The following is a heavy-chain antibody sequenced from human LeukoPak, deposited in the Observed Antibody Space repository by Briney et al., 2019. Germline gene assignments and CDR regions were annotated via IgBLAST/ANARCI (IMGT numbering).Heavy chain of an antibody. CDR2: IYYSGST. Sequence: SETLSLTCTVSGGSISSGGYYWSWIRQHPGKGLEWIGYIYYSGSTYYNPSLKSRVTISVDTSKNQFSLMLSSVTAADTAVYYCARGIAAADHFDYWGQGTLVTVSS. D-gene: IGHD6-13*01. CDR3: ARGIAAADHFDY. CDR1: GGSISSGGYY. V-gene: IGHV4-31*03. J-gene: IGHJ4*02.